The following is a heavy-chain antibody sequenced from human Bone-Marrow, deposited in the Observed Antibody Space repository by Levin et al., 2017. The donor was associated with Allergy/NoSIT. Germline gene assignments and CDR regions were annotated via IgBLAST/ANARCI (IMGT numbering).Heavy chain of an antibody. CDR1: GYQFTDYW. CDR3: ARQSDGHRPHVGDWVAEHYFDH. V-gene: IGHV5-51*01. J-gene: IGHJ4*02. Sequence: GESLKISCQGSGYQFTDYWIGWVRQSPGKGLEWMGNIYPGDSETRSSPSFQGQVTFSVDKSMNTAYLQVDSLRASDTAMYYCARQSDGHRPHVGDWVAEHYFDHWGQGTLLTVSS. D-gene: IGHD3-10*01. CDR2: IYPGDSET.